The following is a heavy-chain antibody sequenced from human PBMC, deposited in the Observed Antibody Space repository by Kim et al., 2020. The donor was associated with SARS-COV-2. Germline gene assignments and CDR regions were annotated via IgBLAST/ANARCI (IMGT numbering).Heavy chain of an antibody. J-gene: IGHJ4*02. CDR2: IYYSGST. V-gene: IGHV4-59*08. CDR1: GGSISSDY. CDR3: ARGFDY. Sequence: SETLSLTCTVSGGSISSDYWSWIRQPPGKGLEWIGYIYYSGSTNYNPSLKSRVTISVDTSKNQFSRKLSSVNAADTAVYYCARGFDYWGQGTLVTVSS.